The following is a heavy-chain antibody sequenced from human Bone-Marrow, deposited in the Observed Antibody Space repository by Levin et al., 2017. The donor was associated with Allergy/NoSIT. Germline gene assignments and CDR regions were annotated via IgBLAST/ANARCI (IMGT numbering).Heavy chain of an antibody. CDR3: ARGIIGDVRVAHKEAFDI. D-gene: IGHD2/OR15-2a*01. Sequence: PGGSLKISCTVSGFTFSLYSMNWVRQAPGKGLEWVSSISSSGTDMYNADSVKGRFTISRDNAKNSLNLQMSSLRAEDTAVYYCARGIIGDVRVAHKEAFDIWGQGTMVTVSS. CDR2: ISSSGTDM. V-gene: IGHV3-21*01. J-gene: IGHJ3*02. CDR1: GFTFSLYS.